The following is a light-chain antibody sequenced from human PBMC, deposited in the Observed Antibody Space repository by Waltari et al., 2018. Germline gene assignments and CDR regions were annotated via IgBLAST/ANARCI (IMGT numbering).Light chain of an antibody. CDR1: QSISTW. Sequence: DIQMTQSPSTLSASVGDRATITCRASQSISTWLAWYQQKPGTAPKLLIYEASTLQTGVPSRFSGTGSGTDFTLTISSLQPDDFATYYCQQYNSYSLYTFGQGTKLEI. CDR3: QQYNSYSLYT. V-gene: IGKV1-5*03. CDR2: EAS. J-gene: IGKJ2*01.